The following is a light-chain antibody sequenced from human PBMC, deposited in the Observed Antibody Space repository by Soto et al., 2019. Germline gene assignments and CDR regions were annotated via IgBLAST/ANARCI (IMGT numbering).Light chain of an antibody. CDR1: QSVDSAY. J-gene: IGKJ4*01. Sequence: IVVLQSPGTLSLSPGERATLSCRASQSVDSAYLAWYQQRPGLAPRLLIHGASTRATGIPDRFSGSGSGTAFTLTISRLEPEDFAVYFCQQYGSSPLTFGGGTKGDIK. CDR2: GAS. V-gene: IGKV3-20*01. CDR3: QQYGSSPLT.